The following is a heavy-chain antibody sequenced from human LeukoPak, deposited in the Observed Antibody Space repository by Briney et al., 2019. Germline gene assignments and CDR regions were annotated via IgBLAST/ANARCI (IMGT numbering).Heavy chain of an antibody. CDR1: GFTFSTYA. J-gene: IGHJ6*02. Sequence: GGSLRLSCAASGFTFSTYAMSWVRQAPGKGLEWVSGITNTGGVTLYADSVKGRLTVSRDNSKNTLYLQMDSLRAEDTAVYFCARSDVWGQGTTVTVSS. CDR3: ARSDV. V-gene: IGHV3-23*05. CDR2: ITNTGGVT.